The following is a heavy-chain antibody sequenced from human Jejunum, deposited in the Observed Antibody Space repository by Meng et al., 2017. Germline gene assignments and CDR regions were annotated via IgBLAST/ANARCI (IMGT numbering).Heavy chain of an antibody. D-gene: IGHD5-24*01. J-gene: IGHJ4*02. CDR1: GGSVSSGFYY. CDR3: ARDSETYPTYFDY. V-gene: IGHV4-61*03. Sequence: QGPLQRRGPGLLRPSETRSTTWTAFGGSVSSGFYYWSWIRQPPGKGLEWIGYISDSGTTNYNPSLKSRVTMSVDTSKNHFSLKLTSVTAADTAVYFCARDSETYPTYFDYWGQGTLVTVSS. CDR2: ISDSGTT.